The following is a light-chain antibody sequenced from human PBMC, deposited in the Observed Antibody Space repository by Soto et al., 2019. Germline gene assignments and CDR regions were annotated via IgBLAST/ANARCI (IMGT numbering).Light chain of an antibody. CDR3: QQYNIWPPWT. CDR2: GAS. Sequence: EIVMTQSPVTLSVSPGERATLSCRASQSISNNLAWYQQKHGQAPRIVIYGASTRATGIPARFSGSGSGTEFTLTISSVQSEDFAVYYCQQYNIWPPWTFGQGTKVEIK. V-gene: IGKV3-15*01. CDR1: QSISNN. J-gene: IGKJ1*01.